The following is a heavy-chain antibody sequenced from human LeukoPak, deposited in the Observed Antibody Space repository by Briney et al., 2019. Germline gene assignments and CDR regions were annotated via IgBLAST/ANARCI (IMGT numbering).Heavy chain of an antibody. CDR1: GGTFSSYA. D-gene: IGHD6-6*01. CDR3: ARDRIAARPYYYYMDV. Sequence: SVKVSCKASGGTFSSYAISWVRQAPGQGLEWKRGIIPIFGTANYAQKFQGRVTITTDESTSTAYMELSSLRSEDTAVYYCARDRIAARPYYYYMDVWGKGTTVTVSS. CDR2: IIPIFGTA. J-gene: IGHJ6*03. V-gene: IGHV1-69*05.